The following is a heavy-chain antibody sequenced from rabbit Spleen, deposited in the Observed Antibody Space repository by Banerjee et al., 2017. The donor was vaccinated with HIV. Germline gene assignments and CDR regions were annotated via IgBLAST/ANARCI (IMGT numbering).Heavy chain of an antibody. V-gene: IGHV1S45*01. CDR1: GFSFSSSYY. J-gene: IGHJ4*01. D-gene: IGHD6-1*01. CDR3: ARGYTYSYVGIAYVTDYFNL. CDR2: IYTSGGTT. Sequence: QEQLVESGGGLVQPEGSLTLTCTASGFSFSSSYYMCWVRQAPGKGLEWIACIYTSGGTTYYASWAKGRFTVSKASSTTVTLQMTSLTAADTATFFCARGYTYSYVGIAYVTDYFNLWGPGTLVTVS.